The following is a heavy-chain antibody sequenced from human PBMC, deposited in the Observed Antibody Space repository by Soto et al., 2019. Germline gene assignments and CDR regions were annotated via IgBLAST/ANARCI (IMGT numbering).Heavy chain of an antibody. CDR1: GGSFSDTY. CDR3: ARGVRLFRGSFDP. CDR2: INHNTNT. D-gene: IGHD2-15*01. V-gene: IGHV4-34*01. Sequence: QVHLQQWGAGLLKPSETLSLTCAVYGGSFSDTYWNWFRQPPGKGLEWIGEINHNTNTIYNPSLTRRDAISVDTSKIHFSLKLTSVTAADTAVYYGARGVRLFRGSFDPWGQGTLVTVSS. J-gene: IGHJ5*02.